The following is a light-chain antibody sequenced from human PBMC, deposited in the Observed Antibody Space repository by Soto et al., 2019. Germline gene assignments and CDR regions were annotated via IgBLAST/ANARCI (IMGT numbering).Light chain of an antibody. CDR1: SSDVGGYNY. J-gene: IGLJ1*01. CDR2: EVS. CDR3: SSYAGSSNV. Sequence: QSALTQPASVSGSPGQSITISCTATSSDVGGYNYVSWYQQHPGKAPKLMIYEVSNRPSGVSNRFSGSKSGNTASLTISGLQAEDEADYYCSSYAGSSNVFGTGTKVTVL. V-gene: IGLV2-14*01.